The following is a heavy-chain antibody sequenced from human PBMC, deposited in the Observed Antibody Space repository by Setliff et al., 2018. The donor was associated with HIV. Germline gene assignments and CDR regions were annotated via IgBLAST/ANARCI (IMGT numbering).Heavy chain of an antibody. V-gene: IGHV1-46*01. D-gene: IGHD3-3*01. CDR1: GDTFPKYY. CDR2: INPNGGRT. J-gene: IGHJ4*02. Sequence: ASVKVSCKAPGDTFPKYYLHWVRQAPGQGLEWMGIINPNGGRTTYAQKFQGRVTMTRATSTSTVYMELSSLTSEDTAVYFCARGSRITVVSVLIYSRFDYWGQGTLVTVAS. CDR3: ARGSRITVVSVLIYSRFDY.